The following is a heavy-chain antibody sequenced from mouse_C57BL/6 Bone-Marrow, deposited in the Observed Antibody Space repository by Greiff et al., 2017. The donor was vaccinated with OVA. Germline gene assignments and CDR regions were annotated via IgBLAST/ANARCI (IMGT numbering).Heavy chain of an antibody. V-gene: IGHV1-61*01. CDR1: GYTFTSYW. Sequence: QVQLQQPGAELVRPGSSVKLSCKASGYTFTSYWMDWVKQRPGQGLEWIGNIYLSDSETHYNQKFKDKATLTVDKSSSTAYMQLSSLTSEDSAVYYCARWRLRSVWGTGTTVTVSS. CDR2: IYLSDSET. CDR3: ARWRLRSV. J-gene: IGHJ1*03. D-gene: IGHD2-13*01.